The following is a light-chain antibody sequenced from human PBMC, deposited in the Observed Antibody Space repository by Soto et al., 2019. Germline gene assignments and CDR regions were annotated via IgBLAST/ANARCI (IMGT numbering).Light chain of an antibody. CDR1: QSIGRN. V-gene: IGKV1-39*01. J-gene: IGKJ1*01. CDR3: QKSYSNPPT. CDR2: TSS. Sequence: DIQMTQSPASLSASVGDRVTISCRASQSIGRNLNWYQQKPGKAPTLLMFTSSNLQSGVPSRFGGSGSGKDFIFTISSLKPEDFATYYCQKSYSNPPTLGQGTKVDIK.